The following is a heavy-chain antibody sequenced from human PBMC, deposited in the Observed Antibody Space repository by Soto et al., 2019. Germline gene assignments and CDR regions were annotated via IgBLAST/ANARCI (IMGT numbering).Heavy chain of an antibody. CDR2: INPNSGGT. CDR1: GYTFTGYY. CDR3: ARDLVPNYYDSSGYYFDY. D-gene: IGHD3-22*01. Sequence: GASVKVSCKASGYTFTGYYMHWVRQAPGQGLEWMGWINPNSGGTNYAQKFQGWVTMTRDTSISTAYMELSRLRSDGTAVYYCARDLVPNYYDSSGYYFDYWGQGTLVTVSS. J-gene: IGHJ4*02. V-gene: IGHV1-2*04.